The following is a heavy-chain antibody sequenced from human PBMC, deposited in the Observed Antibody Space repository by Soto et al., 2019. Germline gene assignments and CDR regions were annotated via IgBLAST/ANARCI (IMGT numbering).Heavy chain of an antibody. Sequence: GESLKISCKGSGYSFTSYWIGWVRQMPGKGLEWMGIIYPGDSDTRYSPSFQGQVTISADKSISTAYLQWSSLKASDTAMYYCARQGHGDYFYYYGMDVWGQGTTVTVSS. J-gene: IGHJ6*02. CDR2: IYPGDSDT. CDR1: GYSFTSYW. V-gene: IGHV5-51*01. D-gene: IGHD4-17*01. CDR3: ARQGHGDYFYYYGMDV.